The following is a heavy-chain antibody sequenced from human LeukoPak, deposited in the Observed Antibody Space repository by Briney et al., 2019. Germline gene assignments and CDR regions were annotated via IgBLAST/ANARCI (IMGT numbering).Heavy chain of an antibody. CDR3: ARGASVGFPCGY. V-gene: IGHV1-8*01. CDR1: VYTFTSYD. CDR2: MNPNSGNT. D-gene: IGHD1-26*01. Sequence: GASVKVSCKASVYTFTSYDINWVRQATGQGLEWMGWMNPNSGNTGYAQKFQGRVTMTRNTSISTAYMELSSLRSEDTAVYYCARGASVGFPCGYWGQGTLVTVSS. J-gene: IGHJ4*02.